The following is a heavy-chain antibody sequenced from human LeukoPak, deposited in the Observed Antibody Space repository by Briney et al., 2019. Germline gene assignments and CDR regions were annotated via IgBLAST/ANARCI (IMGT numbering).Heavy chain of an antibody. CDR3: ARDRLWFGEPYMDV. V-gene: IGHV4-59*01. D-gene: IGHD3-10*01. CDR1: GGSISSYY. J-gene: IGHJ6*03. CDR2: IYYSGST. Sequence: SETLSLPCTVSGGSISSYYWSWIRQPPGKGLEWIGYIYYSGSTNYNPFLKSRVTISVDTSKNQFSLKLSSVTAADTAVYYCARDRLWFGEPYMDVWGKGTTVTISS.